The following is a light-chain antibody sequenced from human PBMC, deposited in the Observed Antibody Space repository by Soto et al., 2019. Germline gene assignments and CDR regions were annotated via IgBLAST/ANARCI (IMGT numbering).Light chain of an antibody. J-gene: IGKJ4*01. Sequence: DIQMTQSPSTLSASVGDKVTITCRASQSISSWLAWYQQKPGKAPKLLIYKASSLESGVPSRFSGSGSGTEFTLTISSLQPDDFATYYCQQYNSYSLTFGGGTKVEIK. CDR1: QSISSW. CDR2: KAS. V-gene: IGKV1-5*03. CDR3: QQYNSYSLT.